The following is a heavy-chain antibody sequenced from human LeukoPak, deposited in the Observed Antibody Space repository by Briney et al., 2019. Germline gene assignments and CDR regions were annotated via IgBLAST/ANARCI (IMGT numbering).Heavy chain of an antibody. CDR2: INHSGST. J-gene: IGHJ4*02. D-gene: IGHD6-19*01. CDR1: GGSFSGYY. Sequence: PSGTLSLTCAVYGGSFSGYYWSWIRQPPGKGLEWIGEINHSGSTNYNPSLKSRVTISVDTSKNQFSLKLSSVTAADTAVYYCASFSSGWYGGDYWGQGTLVTVSS. CDR3: ASFSSGWYGGDY. V-gene: IGHV4-34*01.